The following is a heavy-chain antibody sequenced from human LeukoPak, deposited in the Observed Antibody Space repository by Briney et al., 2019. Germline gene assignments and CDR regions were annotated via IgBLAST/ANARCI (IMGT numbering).Heavy chain of an antibody. CDR1: GYSITNGYY. CDR3: ARASTVTTLDY. CDR2: IFHTGST. J-gene: IGHJ4*02. V-gene: IGHV4-38-2*02. Sequence: SETLSLTCTVSGYSITNGYYWGWVRQPPGKGLEWIASIFHTGSTYYNPSLESRVTVPVDTSKNRFSLKLTSVTAADTAVYFCARASTVTTLDYWGQGTLVSVSS. D-gene: IGHD4-11*01.